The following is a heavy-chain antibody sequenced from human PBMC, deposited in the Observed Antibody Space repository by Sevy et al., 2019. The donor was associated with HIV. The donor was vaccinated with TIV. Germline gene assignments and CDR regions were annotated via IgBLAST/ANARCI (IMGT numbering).Heavy chain of an antibody. CDR1: GFTFNNAW. D-gene: IGHD3-10*01. V-gene: IGHV3-15*01. CDR2: IKSEIDGGTT. J-gene: IGHJ4*02. Sequence: GGSLRLSCAGSGFTFNNAWMSWVRQAPGKGLEWVGRIKSEIDGGTTDYAVPVKGRFTISRDDSKNTLFLQMNSLKTEDTAVYYCTRGIWFGEFSAYYFDSWGQGTLVTVSS. CDR3: TRGIWFGEFSAYYFDS.